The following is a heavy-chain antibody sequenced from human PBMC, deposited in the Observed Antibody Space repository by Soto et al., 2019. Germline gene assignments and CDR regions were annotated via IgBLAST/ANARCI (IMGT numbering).Heavy chain of an antibody. CDR2: ISYDGTNK. V-gene: IGHV3-30*18. D-gene: IGHD4-17*01. J-gene: IGHJ6*02. CDR1: GFTFSTYG. Sequence: QVQLVESGGGEVQPGRSLTISCAASGFTFSTYGMHWVRQTPGKGLEWVAVISYDGTNKFYSDSENGRFTISRDNFKNTLTLQMNSLRADDTAVYSCAKDLQSYGDYDYYCYGMDVWGLGTRVTVSS. CDR3: AKDLQSYGDYDYYCYGMDV.